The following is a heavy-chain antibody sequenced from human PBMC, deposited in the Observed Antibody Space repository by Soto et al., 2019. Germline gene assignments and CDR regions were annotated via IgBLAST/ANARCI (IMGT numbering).Heavy chain of an antibody. J-gene: IGHJ4*02. V-gene: IGHV1-46*02. CDR3: ARDPDDSDVPRWDH. Sequence: QVQLVHSGPEVRKPGASVRLSCATSGYNFNQYYIHWVRQAPGQGLEWMGIINLRGGTTEYAHKFRGRVTVTGDTSTRTAYMELSSLRSEDTAVYFCARDPDDSDVPRWDHWGQGTLITVAS. D-gene: IGHD4-17*01. CDR2: INLRGGTT. CDR1: GYNFNQYY.